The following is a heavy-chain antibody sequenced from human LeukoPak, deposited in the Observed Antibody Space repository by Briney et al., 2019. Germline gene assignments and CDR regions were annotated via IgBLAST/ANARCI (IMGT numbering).Heavy chain of an antibody. Sequence: GGSLRLSCAASGFTFSSYGMHWVRQAPGKGLEWVAVISYDGSNKYYADSVKGRFTISRDNSKNTLYLQMNSLRAEDTAVYYCARDGSVLQNYYYYYGMDVWGQGTTVTVSS. J-gene: IGHJ6*02. D-gene: IGHD6-6*01. CDR3: ARDGSVLQNYYYYYGMDV. CDR1: GFTFSSYG. CDR2: ISYDGSNK. V-gene: IGHV3-30*19.